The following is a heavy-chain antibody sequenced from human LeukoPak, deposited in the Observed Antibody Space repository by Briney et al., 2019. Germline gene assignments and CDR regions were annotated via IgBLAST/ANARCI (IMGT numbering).Heavy chain of an antibody. CDR1: GYTFTGYY. J-gene: IGHJ4*02. Sequence: GASVKVSCTASGYTFTGYYMHWVRQAPGQGLEWMGWINPNSGGTNYAQKFQGRVTMTRDTSISTAYMELSRLRSDDTAVYYCARDYYYDSSADYWGQGTLVTVSS. CDR3: ARDYYYDSSADY. D-gene: IGHD3-22*01. V-gene: IGHV1-2*02. CDR2: INPNSGGT.